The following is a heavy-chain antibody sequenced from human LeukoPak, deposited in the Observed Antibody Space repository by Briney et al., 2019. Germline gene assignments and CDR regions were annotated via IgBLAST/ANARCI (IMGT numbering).Heavy chain of an antibody. D-gene: IGHD1-1*01. V-gene: IGHV3-53*01. CDR3: ARDRVGQLYYYGMDV. CDR2: IYSGGST. CDR1: GFTVSSNY. Sequence: GGSLRLSCAASGFTVSSNYMSWVRQAPGKGLEWVSVIYSGGSTYYADSVKGRFTISRDNCKNTLYLQMSSLRAEDTAVYYCARDRVGQLYYYGMDVWGQGTTVTVSS. J-gene: IGHJ6*02.